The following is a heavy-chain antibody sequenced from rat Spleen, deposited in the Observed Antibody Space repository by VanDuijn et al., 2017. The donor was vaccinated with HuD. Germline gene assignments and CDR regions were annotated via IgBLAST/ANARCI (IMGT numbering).Heavy chain of an antibody. D-gene: IGHD1-11*01. CDR3: ARQKAYGYY. V-gene: IGHV5-7*01. Sequence: EVQLVESGGGLVQPGRSLKLSCAASGFTFSDYNMAWVRQAPKKGLEWVATISYDGSSTYYRDSVKGRFTISRDNAKSTLYLQMDSLRSEDTATYNCARQKAYGYYWGQGVMVTVSS. J-gene: IGHJ2*01. CDR2: ISYDGSST. CDR1: GFTFSDYN.